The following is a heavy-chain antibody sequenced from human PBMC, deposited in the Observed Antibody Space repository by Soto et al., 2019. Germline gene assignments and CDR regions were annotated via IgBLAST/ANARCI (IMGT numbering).Heavy chain of an antibody. D-gene: IGHD6-13*01. Sequence: SETLSLTCTVSGASISRYYWSWIRQSPGKGLEWIGYLYNTGSTIYNPSLKSRVTTSVDTSKNQFSLKMNSVTAADTAVYYCASRHSSPYFDYWGQGTLVTVSS. V-gene: IGHV4-59*01. CDR1: GASISRYY. CDR2: LYNTGST. J-gene: IGHJ4*02. CDR3: ASRHSSPYFDY.